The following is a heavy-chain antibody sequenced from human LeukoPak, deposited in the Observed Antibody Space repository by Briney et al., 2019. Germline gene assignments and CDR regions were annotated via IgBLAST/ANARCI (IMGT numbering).Heavy chain of an antibody. D-gene: IGHD3-3*02. CDR3: ARLLGLRDY. CDR2: IYYSGTT. J-gene: IGHJ4*02. CDR1: GGSISSSSYY. Sequence: SETLSLTCTVSGGSISSSSYYWGWIRQPPGKGLEWIGGIYYSGTTYYNPSLKSRVTISVDTSKNQFSLKLSSVTAADTAVYYCARLLGLRDYWGQGTLVTVSS. V-gene: IGHV4-39*07.